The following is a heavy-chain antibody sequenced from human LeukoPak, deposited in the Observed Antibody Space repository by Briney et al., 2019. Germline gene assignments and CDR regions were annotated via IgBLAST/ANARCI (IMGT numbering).Heavy chain of an antibody. CDR1: GFTFSTYG. V-gene: IGHV3-48*04. CDR3: ARDNYDSSGYYFD. Sequence: PGGSLRLSCAASGFTFSTYGMHWVRQAPGKGLEWVSYISSSGSTTHYADSVKGRFTISRDNAKKSLYLQMNSLRAEDTAVYYCARDNYDSSGYYFDWGQGTLVTVSS. D-gene: IGHD3-22*01. J-gene: IGHJ4*02. CDR2: ISSSGSTT.